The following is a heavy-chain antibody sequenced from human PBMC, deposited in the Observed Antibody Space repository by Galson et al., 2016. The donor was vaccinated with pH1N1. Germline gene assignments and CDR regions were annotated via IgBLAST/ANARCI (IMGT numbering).Heavy chain of an antibody. CDR1: GYTLSRYY. V-gene: IGHV1-46*03. CDR2: IDPSSGST. CDR3: ARRYYFDY. Sequence: SVKVSCKASGYTLSRYYMHWLRQAPGQGLEWMGIIDPSSGSTTYAQKFQGRVTMTHDTATNTVYMELSSLRSDDTAVYYCARRYYFDYWGQGTQVAVSS. J-gene: IGHJ4*02.